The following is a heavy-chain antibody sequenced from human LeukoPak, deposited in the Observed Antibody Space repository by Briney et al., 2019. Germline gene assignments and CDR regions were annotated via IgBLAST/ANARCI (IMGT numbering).Heavy chain of an antibody. D-gene: IGHD6-6*01. CDR2: ISSSGSSI. J-gene: IGHJ3*02. V-gene: IGHV3-21*01. CDR3: GSLDSREDSSSRWGPLDI. Sequence: GGSLRLSCAVSGLTFNNYAMSWVRQAPGKGLEWVSTISSSGSSIFYAASVKGRFTISRDNARNSLYLQMNSLRTEDTAVYYCGSLDSREDSSSRWGPLDIWGQGTMVTVSS. CDR1: GLTFNNYA.